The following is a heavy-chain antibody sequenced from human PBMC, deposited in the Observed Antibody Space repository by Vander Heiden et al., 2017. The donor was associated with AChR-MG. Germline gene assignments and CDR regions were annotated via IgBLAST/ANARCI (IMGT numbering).Heavy chain of an antibody. CDR1: GGTFSSYA. J-gene: IGHJ5*02. D-gene: IGHD3-10*01. CDR2: IIPIVGTA. CDR3: ARENYYGSGSYSERNWFDP. V-gene: IGHV1-69*01. Sequence: QVQLVQSGAEVKKPGSTVKVSCKASGGTFSSYAISWVRQAPGQGLEWRGGIIPIVGTANDAQKFQGRDTITADESTSTAYMELSSLRSEDTAVYYCARENYYGSGSYSERNWFDPWGQGTLVTVSS.